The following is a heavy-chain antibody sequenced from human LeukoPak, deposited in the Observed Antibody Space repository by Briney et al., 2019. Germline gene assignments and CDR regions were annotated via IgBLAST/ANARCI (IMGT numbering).Heavy chain of an antibody. D-gene: IGHD3-22*01. V-gene: IGHV1-69*05. CDR3: ARERYYDSSGYSKYYFDY. Sequence: SVKVSCKASGGTFSSYAISWVRQAPGQGLEWMGGIIPIFGTANYAQKFQGRVTITTDESTSTAYMELSSLRSEDTAVYYCARERYYDSSGYSKYYFDYWGQGTLVTVSS. CDR2: IIPIFGTA. J-gene: IGHJ4*02. CDR1: GGTFSSYA.